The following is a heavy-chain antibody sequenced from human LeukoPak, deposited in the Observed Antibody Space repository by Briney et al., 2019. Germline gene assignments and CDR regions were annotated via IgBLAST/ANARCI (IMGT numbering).Heavy chain of an antibody. CDR1: GFTFSGYA. V-gene: IGHV3-23*01. CDR2: ISGSGGST. Sequence: GGSLRLSCAASGFTFSGYAMSWVRQAPGKGLEWVSAISGSGGSTYYADSVKGRFTISRDNSKNTLYLQMNSLRAEDTAVYYCAKGPLVRYAGSYFFDYWGQGTLVTVSS. D-gene: IGHD3-10*02. J-gene: IGHJ4*02. CDR3: AKGPLVRYAGSYFFDY.